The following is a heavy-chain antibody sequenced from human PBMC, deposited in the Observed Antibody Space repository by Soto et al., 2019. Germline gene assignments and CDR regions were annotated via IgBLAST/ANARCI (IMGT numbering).Heavy chain of an antibody. D-gene: IGHD6-19*01. CDR3: AKDGNVYSSGWYAPSLDY. V-gene: IGHV3-30*18. CDR2: ISYDGSNT. J-gene: IGHJ4*02. Sequence: QVQLVESGGGVVQPGRSLRLSCAASGFTFSSYGMHWVRQAPGKGLEWVAVISYDGSNTYYADSVKGRFTISRDNSKNAXXLQMNSLRAEDTAVYYCAKDGNVYSSGWYAPSLDYWGQGTLVTVSS. CDR1: GFTFSSYG.